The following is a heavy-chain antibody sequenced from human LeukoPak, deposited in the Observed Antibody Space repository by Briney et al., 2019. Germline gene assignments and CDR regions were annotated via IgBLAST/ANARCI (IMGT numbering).Heavy chain of an antibody. Sequence: GGSLRLSCAASGFTFSSYAMNWVRQAPGKGLEWVSAISGGGGSIYYADSVKGRFTISRDNAKNSLYLQMNSLRAEDTAVYYCARGSLGHNWGQGTMVTVSS. D-gene: IGHD7-27*01. CDR2: ISGGGGSI. CDR3: ARGSLGHN. CDR1: GFTFSSYA. V-gene: IGHV3-23*01. J-gene: IGHJ3*02.